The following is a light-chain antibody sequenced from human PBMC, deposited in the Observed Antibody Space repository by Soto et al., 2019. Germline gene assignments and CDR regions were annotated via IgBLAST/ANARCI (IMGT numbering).Light chain of an antibody. CDR2: GAS. J-gene: IGKJ1*01. CDR1: QSVNSN. Sequence: EIVMTQSPATLSVSPGERATLSCRASQSVNSNLAWYQQKPGQAPRLLIYGASTRATGVPARFSGSGSGTEFTLTVSRLQSEDVAVYFWQQYKNWPTFGQGTKVEIK. CDR3: QQYKNWPT. V-gene: IGKV3-15*01.